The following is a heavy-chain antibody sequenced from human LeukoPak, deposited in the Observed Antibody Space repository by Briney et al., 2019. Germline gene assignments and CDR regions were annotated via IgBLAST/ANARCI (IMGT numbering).Heavy chain of an antibody. J-gene: IGHJ4*02. D-gene: IGHD3-10*01. Sequence: GGSLRLSCAASGFTFSSYGMHWVRQAPGKGLEWVAVIWYDGSNKYYADSVRGRFTISRDNSKNTLYLQMNSLRAEDTAVYYCATDPRDFRVLLWSCWGQGTLVTVSS. V-gene: IGHV3-33*01. CDR1: GFTFSSYG. CDR3: ATDPRDFRVLLWSC. CDR2: IWYDGSNK.